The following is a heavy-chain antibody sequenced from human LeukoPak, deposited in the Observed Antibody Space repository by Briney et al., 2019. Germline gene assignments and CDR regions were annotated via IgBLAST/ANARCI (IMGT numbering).Heavy chain of an antibody. J-gene: IGHJ5*02. Sequence: SETLSLTCTVSGGSISSSSYYWGWIRQPPGKGLEWIGSIYYSGSTYYNPSLKSRVTISVDTSKNQFSLKLSSVTAAGTAAYYCARSTTSRLNWFDPWGQGTLVTVSS. CDR3: ARSTTSRLNWFDP. CDR2: IYYSGST. V-gene: IGHV4-39*07. CDR1: GGSISSSSYY. D-gene: IGHD1-7*01.